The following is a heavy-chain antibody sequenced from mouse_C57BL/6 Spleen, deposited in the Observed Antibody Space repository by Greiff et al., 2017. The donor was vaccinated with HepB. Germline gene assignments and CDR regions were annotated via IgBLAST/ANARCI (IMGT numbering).Heavy chain of an antibody. Sequence: EVQVVESGPELVKPGDSVKISCRAPGSPLPANFMTWLCKSLGSGLEWIGRINPDNGNTYYTEKFKGKATLTEAKSSSTAHMELRSLTSEDSAVYYCAGGSTMVTTGAMDYWGQGTSVTVSS. CDR2: INPDNGNT. CDR1: GSPLPANF. V-gene: IGHV1-20*01. CDR3: AGGSTMVTTGAMDY. D-gene: IGHD2-2*01. J-gene: IGHJ4*01.